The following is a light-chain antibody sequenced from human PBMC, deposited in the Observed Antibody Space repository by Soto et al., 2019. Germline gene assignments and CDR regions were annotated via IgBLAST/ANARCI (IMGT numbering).Light chain of an antibody. CDR3: QQYGSSPLT. CDR1: QSVSSSY. V-gene: IGKV3-20*01. CDR2: AAS. Sequence: EIVLTQSPGTLSLSPGERVILSCRASQSVSSSYLACYQQKPGQAPRLLIYAASSRATGIPDRFSGSGSGTAFTLTISRLEPDDFAVYYCQQYGSSPLTFGGGTKVEIK. J-gene: IGKJ4*01.